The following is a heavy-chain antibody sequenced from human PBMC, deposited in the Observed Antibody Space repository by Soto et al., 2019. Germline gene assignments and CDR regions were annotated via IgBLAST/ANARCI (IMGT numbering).Heavy chain of an antibody. Sequence: ASVKVSCKASGYTFTNYGISWVRQAPGQGLEWMGWINVYNGNTKYAQKVQGRVTMTTDTSTSTAYMELRSLRSDDTAVYYCARGVGSGSYYNQYNWFDPWGQATLVTVS. V-gene: IGHV1-18*01. CDR1: GYTFTNYG. CDR3: ARGVGSGSYYNQYNWFDP. CDR2: INVYNGNT. D-gene: IGHD3-10*01. J-gene: IGHJ5*02.